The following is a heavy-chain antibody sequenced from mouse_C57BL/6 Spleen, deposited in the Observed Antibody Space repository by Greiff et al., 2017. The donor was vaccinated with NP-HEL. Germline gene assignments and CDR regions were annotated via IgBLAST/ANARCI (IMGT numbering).Heavy chain of an antibody. V-gene: IGHV1-15*01. D-gene: IGHD1-1*01. CDR1: GYTFTDYE. CDR2: IDPETGGT. CDR3: ARGGYYGSSPHWYFDV. Sequence: QVQLQQSGAELVRPGASVTLSCKASGYTFTDYEMHWVKQTPVHGLEWIGAIDPETGGTAYNQKFKGKATLTVDTSSSTAYMQLSSLTSEDSAVYYCARGGYYGSSPHWYFDVWDTGTTVTVSS. J-gene: IGHJ1*03.